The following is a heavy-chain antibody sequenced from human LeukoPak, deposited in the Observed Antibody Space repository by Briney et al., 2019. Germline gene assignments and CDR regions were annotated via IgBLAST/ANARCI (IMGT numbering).Heavy chain of an antibody. CDR2: ITSGGDYI. CDR1: GFTFNTFN. J-gene: IGHJ4*02. CDR3: ARGHYDVLAASYKWTPDY. Sequence: GGSLRLSCAASGFTFNTFNMNWVRQAPGKGLEWVSSITSGGDYIYYADSVKGRFTTSRDNDKNSLSLQPNSLRVEDTAVYYCARGHYDVLAASYKWTPDYWGQGTLVTVSS. V-gene: IGHV3-21*01. D-gene: IGHD3-9*01.